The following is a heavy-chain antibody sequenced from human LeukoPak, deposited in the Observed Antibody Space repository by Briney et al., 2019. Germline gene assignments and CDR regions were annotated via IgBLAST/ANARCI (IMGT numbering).Heavy chain of an antibody. D-gene: IGHD3-10*01. Sequence: GASVKVSCKASGYTFTSYGISWVRQAPGQGLEWMGWISAYNGNTNYAQKLQGRVTMTTDTSTSTAYMELRSLRSDDTAVYYCARTRATTIWFGELLSDYWGQGTLVTVSS. V-gene: IGHV1-18*01. CDR2: ISAYNGNT. CDR3: ARTRATTIWFGELLSDY. J-gene: IGHJ4*02. CDR1: GYTFTSYG.